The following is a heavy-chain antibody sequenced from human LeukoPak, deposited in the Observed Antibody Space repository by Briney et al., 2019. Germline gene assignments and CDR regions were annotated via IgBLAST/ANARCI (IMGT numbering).Heavy chain of an antibody. J-gene: IGHJ4*02. CDR3: AKEDYDLSYFDF. CDR2: ISSSGSI. V-gene: IGHV3-48*01. CDR1: GFPFSSYS. D-gene: IGHD3-3*01. Sequence: PGGSLRLSCAASGFPFSSYSMNWVRQAPGKGLEWVSYISSSGSIYYADSVKGRFTISRDNAKNSLYLQMNSLRAEDTAVYYCAKEDYDLSYFDFWGQGTLVTVSS.